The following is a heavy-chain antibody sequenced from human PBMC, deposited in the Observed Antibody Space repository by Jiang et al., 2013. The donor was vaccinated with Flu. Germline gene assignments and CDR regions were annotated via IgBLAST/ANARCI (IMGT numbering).Heavy chain of an antibody. D-gene: IGHD6-13*01. CDR3: ARVILPPTAASHNWFDP. CDR1: GGSISSYY. Sequence: GSGLVKPSETLSLTCTVSGGSISSYYWSWIRQPPGKGLEWIGYIYYSGSTNYNPSLKSRVTISVDTSKNQFSLKLSSVTAADTAVYYCARVILPPTAASHNWFDPWGQGTLVTVSS. CDR2: IYYSGST. V-gene: IGHV4-59*01. J-gene: IGHJ5*02.